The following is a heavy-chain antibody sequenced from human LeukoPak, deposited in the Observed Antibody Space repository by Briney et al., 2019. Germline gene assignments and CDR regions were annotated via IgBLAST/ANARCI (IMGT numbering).Heavy chain of an antibody. V-gene: IGHV3-7*01. CDR3: ARDAPGGPLDY. CDR1: GFTFSRHW. CDR2: IKEDGSDK. J-gene: IGHJ4*02. D-gene: IGHD3-10*01. Sequence: GGSLRLSCAASGFTFSRHWMSWVRQAPGKGLECVAKIKEDGSDKHYVDSGKGRFTISRDNAKNSLYLQMISLRAEDTALYFCARDAPGGPLDYWGQGIQVTVSS.